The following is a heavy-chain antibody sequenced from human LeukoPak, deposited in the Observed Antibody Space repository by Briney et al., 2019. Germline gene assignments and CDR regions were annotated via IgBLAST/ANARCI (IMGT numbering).Heavy chain of an antibody. J-gene: IGHJ4*02. CDR1: GGSISSYY. Sequence: SETLSLTCTVSGGSISSYYWSWIRQPPGKGLEWIGYIYYSGSTNYNPSLKSRVTISVDTSKNQFSLKLSSVTAADTAVYYCARGLHYYDSSGYYEPPVFDYWGQGTLVTVSS. CDR2: IYYSGST. D-gene: IGHD3-22*01. CDR3: ARGLHYYDSSGYYEPPVFDY. V-gene: IGHV4-59*01.